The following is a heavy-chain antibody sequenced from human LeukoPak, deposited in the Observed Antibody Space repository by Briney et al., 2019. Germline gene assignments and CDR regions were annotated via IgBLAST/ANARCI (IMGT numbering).Heavy chain of an antibody. CDR2: ITPSGGT. Sequence: ASLKDSCKASRYTFTGYTMRWVRPAPGQGLEWMGWITPSGGTNYPQKFQGRVAITRDTSITTAYMDLSRLTSDDTAVYYCARDRYGDGFAHFDYWGQGALVTVSS. CDR1: RYTFTGYT. J-gene: IGHJ4*02. CDR3: ARDRYGDGFAHFDY. D-gene: IGHD5-24*01. V-gene: IGHV1-2*02.